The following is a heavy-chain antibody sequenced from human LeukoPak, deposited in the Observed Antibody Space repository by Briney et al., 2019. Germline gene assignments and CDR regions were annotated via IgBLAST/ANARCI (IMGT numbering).Heavy chain of an antibody. CDR1: GYTLTELS. D-gene: IGHD6-13*01. J-gene: IGHJ4*02. CDR3: ARAPHAAAAGGEN. V-gene: IGHV1-24*01. Sequence: ASVKVSCKVSGYTLTELSMHWVRQAPGKGLEWMGGFDPEDGETIYAQKFQGRVTMTRNTSISTAYMELSSLRSEDTAVYYCARAPHAAAAGGENWGQGTLVTVSS. CDR2: FDPEDGET.